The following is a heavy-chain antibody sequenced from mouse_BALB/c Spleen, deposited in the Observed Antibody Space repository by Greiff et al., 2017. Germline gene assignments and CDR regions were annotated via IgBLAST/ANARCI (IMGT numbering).Heavy chain of an antibody. CDR3: ARSVITTGHFDY. CDR2: INPSTGYT. D-gene: IGHD1-2*01. Sequence: QVQLQQSGAELAKPGASVKMSCKASGYTFTSYWMHWVKQRPGQGLEWIGYINPSTGYTEYNQKFKDKATLTADKSSSTAYMQLSSLTSEDSAVYFCARSVITTGHFDYWGQGTTLTVSS. J-gene: IGHJ2*01. CDR1: GYTFTSYW. V-gene: IGHV1-7*01.